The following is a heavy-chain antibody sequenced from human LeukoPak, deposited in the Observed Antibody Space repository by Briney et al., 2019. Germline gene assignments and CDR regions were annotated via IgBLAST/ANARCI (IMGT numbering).Heavy chain of an antibody. Sequence: PGGSLRLSCAASGFTFSNAWMSWVRQAPGKGLEWVGRIKSKTDGGTTDYAAPVKGRFTISRDDSKNTLYLQMNSLKTEDTAVYYCTTEFSCSGGSCYYYYGMDVWGQGTTVTVSS. CDR3: TTEFSCSGGSCYYYYGMDV. D-gene: IGHD2-15*01. CDR2: IKSKTDGGTT. J-gene: IGHJ6*02. V-gene: IGHV3-15*01. CDR1: GFTFSNAW.